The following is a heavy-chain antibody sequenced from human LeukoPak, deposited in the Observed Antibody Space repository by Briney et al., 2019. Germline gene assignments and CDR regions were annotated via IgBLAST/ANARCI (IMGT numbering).Heavy chain of an antibody. V-gene: IGHV3-23*01. Sequence: PGGSLRLSCAVSGFTFSSYGMSWVRQAPGKGLEWVSAISGSGGSTYYADSVKGRFTISRDNSKNTLYLQMNSLRAEDTAVYYCAKDSHTLLRYFDGFREVSAFDIWGQGTMVTSSS. D-gene: IGHD3-9*01. CDR2: ISGSGGST. CDR1: GFTFSSYG. CDR3: AKDSHTLLRYFDGFREVSAFDI. J-gene: IGHJ3*02.